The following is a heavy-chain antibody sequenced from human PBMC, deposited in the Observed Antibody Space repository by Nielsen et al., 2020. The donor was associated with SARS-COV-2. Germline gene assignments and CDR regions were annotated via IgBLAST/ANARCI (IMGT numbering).Heavy chain of an antibody. CDR2: ISWNSGSI. Sequence: SLKISCAASGFTFDDYVMHWVRQAPGKGLEWVSGISWNSGSIGYADSVKGRFTISRDNAKSSLYLQMNSLRAEDTAVYYCAKDRPYGMDVWGQGTTVTVSS. V-gene: IGHV3-9*01. CDR1: GFTFDDYV. J-gene: IGHJ6*02. CDR3: AKDRPYGMDV.